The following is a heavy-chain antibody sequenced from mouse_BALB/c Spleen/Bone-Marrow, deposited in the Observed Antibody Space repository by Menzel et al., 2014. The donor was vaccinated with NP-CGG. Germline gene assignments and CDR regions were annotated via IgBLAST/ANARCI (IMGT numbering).Heavy chain of an antibody. J-gene: IGHJ1*01. CDR1: GYTFSSYW. CDR3: AREDGLWYFDV. V-gene: IGHV1-9*01. CDR2: ILPGSGST. D-gene: IGHD1-1*01. Sequence: VQLVESGAELMKPGASVKISCKATGYTFSSYWIEWVKQRPGHGLEWIGEILPGSGSTNYNEKFKGKATFTADTSSNTAYMQPSSLTSEDSAVYYCAREDGLWYFDVWGAGTTVTVSS.